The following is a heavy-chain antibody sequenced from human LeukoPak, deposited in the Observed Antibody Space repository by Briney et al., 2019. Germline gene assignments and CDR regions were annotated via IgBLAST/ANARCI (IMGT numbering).Heavy chain of an antibody. J-gene: IGHJ5*02. Sequence: SVKVSCKASGGTFSSYAISWVRQAPGQGLEWMGRIIPILGIANYAQKFQGRVTITADKSTSTAYMELSSLRSEDTAVYYCASVSVDYYDSSGHHGDWFDPWGQGTLVTVSS. CDR3: ASVSVDYYDSSGHHGDWFDP. D-gene: IGHD3-22*01. CDR1: GGTFSSYA. V-gene: IGHV1-69*04. CDR2: IIPILGIA.